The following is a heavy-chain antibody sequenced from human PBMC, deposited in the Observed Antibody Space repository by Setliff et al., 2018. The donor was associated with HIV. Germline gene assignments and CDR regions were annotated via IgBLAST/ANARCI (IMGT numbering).Heavy chain of an antibody. Sequence: SETLSLTCTVSGGSINSTSYYWGWIRQPPGNGLEWIGSIYHTGSTYYKPSLKSRVTISVDTSKNQFSLRPSSVAAGDTAVYYCARSIVPVASGYYYFEYWGQGTQVTVSS. CDR2: IYHTGST. CDR3: ARSIVPVASGYYYFEY. V-gene: IGHV4-39*01. D-gene: IGHD3-3*01. CDR1: GGSINSTSYY. J-gene: IGHJ4*02.